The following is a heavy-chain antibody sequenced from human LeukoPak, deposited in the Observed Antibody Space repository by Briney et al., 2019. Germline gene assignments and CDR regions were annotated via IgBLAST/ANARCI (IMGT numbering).Heavy chain of an antibody. CDR3: ARLGSYSWDLRSFYYYFMDV. J-gene: IGHJ6*03. V-gene: IGHV4-61*02. Sequence: SETLSLTCTVSGESISSGHYYWSWIRQPAGRGLEWIGRVYTGGSTDYNPSFRSRVTISVDTSKNQFSLMLLSVTAADTAVYYCARLGSYSWDLRSFYYYFMDVWGKGATITVSS. CDR2: VYTGGST. CDR1: GESISSGHYY. D-gene: IGHD1-7*01.